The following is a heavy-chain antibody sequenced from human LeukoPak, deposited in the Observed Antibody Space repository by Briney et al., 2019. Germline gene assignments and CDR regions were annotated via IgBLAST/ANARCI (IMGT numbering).Heavy chain of an antibody. J-gene: IGHJ3*02. Sequence: ASVKVSCKASGYTFTTYGISWVRQAPGQGLEWMGWISGYNGNTNYAQKLQGRVTMTTDTSTSIAYMELRSLRSDDTAVYYCARDGSGSPDHDGLDIWGQGTMVTVSS. D-gene: IGHD3-10*01. CDR1: GYTFTTYG. V-gene: IGHV1-18*01. CDR3: ARDGSGSPDHDGLDI. CDR2: ISGYNGNT.